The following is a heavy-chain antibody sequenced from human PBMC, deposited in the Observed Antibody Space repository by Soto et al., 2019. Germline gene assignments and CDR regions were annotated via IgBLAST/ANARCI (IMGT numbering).Heavy chain of an antibody. CDR1: GFTFRNYD. Sequence: ESVGGLVQPGGSLRLSCEASGFTFRNYDMHWVRQGTGKGLEWVSGISAAGDPDSADSVEGRFTISRENAQNSFFLQMNSLRVGDTAVYYCARTDRDFYGLDVWGQGTTVIVSS. V-gene: IGHV3-13*05. J-gene: IGHJ6*02. CDR3: ARTDRDFYGLDV. CDR2: ISAAGDP.